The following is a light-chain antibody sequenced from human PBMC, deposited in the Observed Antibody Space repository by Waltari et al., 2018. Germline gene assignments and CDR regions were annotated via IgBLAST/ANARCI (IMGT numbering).Light chain of an antibody. CDR3: QQYDNWPPLT. CDR1: QSVGTN. Sequence: EIVMTQSPAPLSVSPGQRPTLPCRASQSVGTNLAWYEQKPGQAPRLLIYGASTRATGIPARFSGSGAGTEFTLTISSLQSKDFAVYYCQQYDNWPPLTFGGGTKVEIK. V-gene: IGKV3-15*01. CDR2: GAS. J-gene: IGKJ4*01.